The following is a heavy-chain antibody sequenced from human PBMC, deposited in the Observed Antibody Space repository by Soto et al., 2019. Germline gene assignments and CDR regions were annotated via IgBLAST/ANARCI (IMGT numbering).Heavy chain of an antibody. CDR3: ARGLNMGALPSHFHY. J-gene: IGHJ4*02. CDR2: IHHSGIT. D-gene: IGHD3-16*02. CDR1: GGSVNDGNFY. Sequence: SETLSLTCSVSGGSVNDGNFYWNWIRQSPGKGLEWIGYIHHSGITNYNPSLKSRVTISVDTSKNEFSLKLSSVTAADKAVYYCARGLNMGALPSHFHYWGQGTQVTVSS. V-gene: IGHV4-61*01.